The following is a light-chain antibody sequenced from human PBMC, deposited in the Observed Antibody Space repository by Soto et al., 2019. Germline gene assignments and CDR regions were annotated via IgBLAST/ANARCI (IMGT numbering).Light chain of an antibody. V-gene: IGKV3-15*01. CDR1: QSISSD. CDR3: QQDGSSTLT. Sequence: EVVMTPCPAPLSVSPVEIASLSCRARQSISSDLAWYQQKPGQAPRLLIYGASTRASDIPDRFSGSGSGTEFTLTICRLEPEDSAVYYCQQDGSSTLTFGEGTRLEIK. J-gene: IGKJ5*01. CDR2: GAS.